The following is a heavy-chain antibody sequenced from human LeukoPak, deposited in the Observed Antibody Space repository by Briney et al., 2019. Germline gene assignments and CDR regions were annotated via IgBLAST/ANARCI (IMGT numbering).Heavy chain of an antibody. Sequence: GASVKVSCKASGYSFTSSGISWVRQAPGQGLEWLGWVSAYNGNTNYAQKFQVRVTMTTDTSTSTAYMELRSLRSDDTAVYYCARVDRRAPPMLPINGENNWFDPWGQGTLVTVSS. V-gene: IGHV1-18*01. CDR3: ARVDRRAPPMLPINGENNWFDP. J-gene: IGHJ5*02. CDR1: GYSFTSSG. D-gene: IGHD2-8*01. CDR2: VSAYNGNT.